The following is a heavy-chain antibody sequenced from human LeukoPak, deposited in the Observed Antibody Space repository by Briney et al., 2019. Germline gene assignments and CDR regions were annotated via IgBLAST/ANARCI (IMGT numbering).Heavy chain of an antibody. V-gene: IGHV4-4*07. CDR1: GGSVSSHY. J-gene: IGHJ4*02. D-gene: IGHD2-21*01. CDR2: ADTSGNT. CDR3: ARGLSKTVDWNYFDY. Sequence: SETLSLTCTVSGGSVSSHYWTWIRQPAGRGLEWIGRADTSGNTAYNPSLKSRVTISVDTSKNQVSLKVISVSAADTAVYYCARGLSKTVDWNYFDYWGQGTLVTVSS.